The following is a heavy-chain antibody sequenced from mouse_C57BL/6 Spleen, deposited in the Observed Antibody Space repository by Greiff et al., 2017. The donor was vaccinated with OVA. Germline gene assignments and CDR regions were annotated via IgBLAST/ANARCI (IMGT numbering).Heavy chain of an antibody. D-gene: IGHD1-1*01. CDR3: ARDYYGSSLWYFDV. J-gene: IGHJ1*03. Sequence: VQLQQPGAELVKPGASVKMSCKASGYTFTSYWITWVKQRPGQGLEWIGDIYPGSGSTNYNEKFKSKATLTVDTSSSTAYMQLSSLTSEDSAVYYCARDYYGSSLWYFDVWGTGTTVTVSS. CDR1: GYTFTSYW. V-gene: IGHV1-55*01. CDR2: IYPGSGST.